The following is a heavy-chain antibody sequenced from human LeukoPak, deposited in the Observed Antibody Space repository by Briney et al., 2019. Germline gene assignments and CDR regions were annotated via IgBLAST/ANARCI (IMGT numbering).Heavy chain of an antibody. CDR3: ASVTQTTFGYYFDY. Sequence: GGSLRLSCAASGFTFSSYWMSWVRQAPGKGLEWVANIKQDESEKYYVDSVKGRFTISRDNAKSSLYLQMNSLRAEDTAVYYCASVTQTTFGYYFDYWGQGTLVTVSS. D-gene: IGHD3-16*01. J-gene: IGHJ4*02. CDR2: IKQDESEK. CDR1: GFTFSSYW. V-gene: IGHV3-7*01.